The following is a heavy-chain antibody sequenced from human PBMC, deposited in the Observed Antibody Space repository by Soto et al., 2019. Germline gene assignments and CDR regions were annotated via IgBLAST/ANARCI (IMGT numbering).Heavy chain of an antibody. Sequence: SGPTLVNPTQTLTLTCTFSGFSLSTSEMSVSWIRQPPGKALEWLALIDGDDDKYYSTSLKTRLTISKDTSKNQVVLTMTNMDPVDTATYYCARATSYTSSWPSNWFDPWGQVTLVTVSS. CDR2: IDGDDDK. CDR3: ARATSYTSSWPSNWFDP. D-gene: IGHD6-13*01. V-gene: IGHV2-70*01. CDR1: GFSLSTSEMS. J-gene: IGHJ5*02.